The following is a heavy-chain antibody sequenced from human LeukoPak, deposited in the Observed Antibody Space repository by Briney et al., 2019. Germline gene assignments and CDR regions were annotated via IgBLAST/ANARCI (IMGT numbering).Heavy chain of an antibody. J-gene: IGHJ4*02. CDR1: GGSISSSSYY. D-gene: IGHD6-19*01. CDR3: ARLVLIAVAGNYFDY. CDR2: IYYSGST. V-gene: IGHV4-39*01. Sequence: SETLSLTCTVSGGSISSSSYYWGWIRQPPGKGLEWIGSIYYSGSTYYNPSLKSRVTISVDTSKNQFSLKLSSVTAADTAVYYCARLVLIAVAGNYFDYWGQGTLVTVSS.